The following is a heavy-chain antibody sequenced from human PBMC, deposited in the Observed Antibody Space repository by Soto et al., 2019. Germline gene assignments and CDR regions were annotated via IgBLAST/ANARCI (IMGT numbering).Heavy chain of an antibody. D-gene: IGHD2-2*01. J-gene: IGHJ4*02. V-gene: IGHV1-69*01. CDR2: VIPIFGTA. CDR3: ASTRYCSSTSCLSQFDS. CDR1: GGTFSSYA. Sequence: QVQLVQSGAEVKKPGSSVKVSCKASGGTFSSYAISWVRQAPGQGLEWMGGVIPIFGTANYAQKFQGRVTITADESTSTAYMELSSLRSEDTAVYYCASTRYCSSTSCLSQFDSWGQGTLVTVSS.